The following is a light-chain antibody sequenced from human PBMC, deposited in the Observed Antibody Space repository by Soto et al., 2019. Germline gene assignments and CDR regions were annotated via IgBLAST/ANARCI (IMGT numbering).Light chain of an antibody. V-gene: IGKV1-5*03. J-gene: IGKJ2*01. CDR1: QSISSW. CDR2: RAS. Sequence: DIQMTQSPSPLSASVGDRVTITCRARQSISSWLAWYQQKPGKAPKLQISRASSLESGGPSRFSGSGSGTTFTLAIRRLQPDDFASYYCQQYNSYSRNTFGQGTKLDIK. CDR3: QQYNSYSRNT.